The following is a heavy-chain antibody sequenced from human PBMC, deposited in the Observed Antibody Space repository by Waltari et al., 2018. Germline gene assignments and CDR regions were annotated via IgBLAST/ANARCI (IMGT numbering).Heavy chain of an antibody. CDR3: ARAPTGTSSPYYFDY. Sequence: EVQLVQSGVEVRKPGQSLKISCKGSGYSFTTYWIGWVRQMPGKGLEWMGIIYPGDADTRDSPSFQCQVTISADTAISTAYLQWSSLKASDTAMYFFARAPTGTSSPYYFDYWGQGTLVTVSS. V-gene: IGHV5-51*01. D-gene: IGHD1-1*01. CDR2: IYPGDADT. CDR1: GYSFTTYW. J-gene: IGHJ4*02.